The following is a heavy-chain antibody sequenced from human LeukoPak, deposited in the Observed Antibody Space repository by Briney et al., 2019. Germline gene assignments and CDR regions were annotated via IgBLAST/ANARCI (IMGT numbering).Heavy chain of an antibody. J-gene: IGHJ6*03. D-gene: IGHD3-10*02. CDR2: IMEDGSEK. Sequence: TGGSLRLSCAAAGFTFFSYWMTWVRQAPGKGLEWVANIMEDGSEKYYVHSVKGRFTISRDNAKNSLYLQMNSLRAEDMAVYYCAELGITMIGGVWGKGTRDTIS. CDR1: GFTFFSYW. V-gene: IGHV3-7*01. CDR3: AELGITMIGGV.